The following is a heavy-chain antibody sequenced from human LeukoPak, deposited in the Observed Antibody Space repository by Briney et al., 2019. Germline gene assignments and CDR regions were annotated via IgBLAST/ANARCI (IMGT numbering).Heavy chain of an antibody. CDR2: IIPIFGTA. CDR1: GGTFISYA. J-gene: IGHJ5*02. CDR3: ARDFPEERFGDSGWFDH. V-gene: IGHV1-69*13. D-gene: IGHD3-10*01. Sequence: SVKVSCKASGGTFISYAISWVRQAPGQGLEWMGGIIPIFGTANYAQKFQGRVTITADESTSTAYMELSSLRSEDTAVYYCARDFPEERFGDSGWFDHWGQGTLVTVSS.